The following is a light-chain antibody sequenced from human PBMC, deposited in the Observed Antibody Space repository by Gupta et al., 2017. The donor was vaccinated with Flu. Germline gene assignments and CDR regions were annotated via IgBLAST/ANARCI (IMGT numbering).Light chain of an antibody. CDR1: SSNIGINY. CDR3: AAWDDSLSLWV. Sequence: SSNIGINYVYWYQHLSGSAPKLLFCTYYQLPSCVPDRFSGSKSGTSASLAISGLRSEDEGDYYCAAWDDSLSLWVFGGGTKLTVL. J-gene: IGLJ3*02. V-gene: IGLV1-47*01. CDR2: TYY.